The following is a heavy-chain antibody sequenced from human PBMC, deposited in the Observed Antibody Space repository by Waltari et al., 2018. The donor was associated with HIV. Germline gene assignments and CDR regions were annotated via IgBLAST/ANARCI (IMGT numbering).Heavy chain of an antibody. CDR2: IYGNATT. J-gene: IGHJ4*02. CDR3: ATVLVRTSWVITTAPFDY. Sequence: EVQLVESGGGLIQPGGSLRLACAASGFAVINNYMSWVRQAPGKGLEGVSLIYGNATTYYEDSVKGRFNISRDNSKNTLYLQMNSLRADDTAVYFCATVLVRTSWVITTAPFDYWCQGTLVTVSS. CDR1: GFAVINNY. V-gene: IGHV3-53*01. D-gene: IGHD3-22*01.